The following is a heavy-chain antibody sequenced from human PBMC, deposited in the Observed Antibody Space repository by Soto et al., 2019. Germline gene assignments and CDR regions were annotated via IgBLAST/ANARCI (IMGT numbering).Heavy chain of an antibody. CDR1: GGSLNNFY. Sequence: PSETLSLTCSVSGGSLNNFYWNWIRQTAGKGLEWIGRIHASGNTNYNPSPKSRATLLVDTSKNQFSLKVRSVTAADTAVYYCARSSHKESWFDPWGQGTLVTVSS. J-gene: IGHJ5*02. CDR2: IHASGNT. V-gene: IGHV4-4*07. D-gene: IGHD6-19*01. CDR3: ARSSHKESWFDP.